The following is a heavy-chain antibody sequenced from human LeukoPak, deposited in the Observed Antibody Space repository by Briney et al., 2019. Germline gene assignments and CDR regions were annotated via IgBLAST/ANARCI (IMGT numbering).Heavy chain of an antibody. CDR2: TYSAGFT. CDR3: ARGGGHQPTYYQYLDV. V-gene: IGHV3-53*01. Sequence: GGSLRLSCAASGFTVSNSYMTWVRQAPDKGLEWVSLTYSAGFTYYPDSAKGRFTISRDIAKNTVFLQMNSLRVEDTAVYYCARGGGHQPTYYQYLDVWGKGTTVTVSS. D-gene: IGHD1-14*01. J-gene: IGHJ6*03. CDR1: GFTVSNSY.